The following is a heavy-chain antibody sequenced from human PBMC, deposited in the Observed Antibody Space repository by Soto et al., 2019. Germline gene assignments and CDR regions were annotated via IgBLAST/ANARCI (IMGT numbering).Heavy chain of an antibody. Sequence: EGQLLQSGGGLVQPGVSLRLSCAASGFTFSSSGMSWVRQAPGKGLEWVSSISIRGDYRYYADSVKGRFTISRDNSKNTLYRQMSSLTAEDTALYYCANHGGFDFWGQGTMVAVSS. CDR1: GFTFSSSG. CDR3: ANHGGFDF. CDR2: ISIRGDYR. J-gene: IGHJ3*01. D-gene: IGHD4-17*01. V-gene: IGHV3-23*01.